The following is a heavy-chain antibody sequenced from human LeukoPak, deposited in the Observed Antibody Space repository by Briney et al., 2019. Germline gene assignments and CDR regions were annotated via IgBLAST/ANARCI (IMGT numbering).Heavy chain of an antibody. Sequence: SETLSLTCTVSGGSISSSSYYWGWIRQPPGKGLEWIGSIYYSGSTYYNPSLKSRVTISVDTSKNQFSLKLSSVTAADTAVYYCARLDLATMILDPWGQGTLVTVSS. D-gene: IGHD3-22*01. CDR2: IYYSGST. V-gene: IGHV4-39*01. CDR1: GGSISSSSYY. J-gene: IGHJ5*02. CDR3: ARLDLATMILDP.